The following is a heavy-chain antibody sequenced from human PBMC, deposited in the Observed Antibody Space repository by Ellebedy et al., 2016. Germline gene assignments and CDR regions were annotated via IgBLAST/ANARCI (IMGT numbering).Heavy chain of an antibody. CDR2: ISAYNGNT. D-gene: IGHD3-22*01. Sequence: ASVKVSXXASGYTFTSYGISWVRQAPGQGLEWMGWISAYNGNTNYAQKLQGRVTMTTDTSTSTAYMELRSLRSDDTAVYYCARDIPYDRSPYYYYSMDVWGQGTTVTVSS. J-gene: IGHJ6*02. CDR1: GYTFTSYG. V-gene: IGHV1-18*01. CDR3: ARDIPYDRSPYYYYSMDV.